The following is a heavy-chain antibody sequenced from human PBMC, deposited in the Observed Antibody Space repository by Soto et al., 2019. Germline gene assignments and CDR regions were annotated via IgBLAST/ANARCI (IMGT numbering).Heavy chain of an antibody. D-gene: IGHD1-7*01. CDR2: IYYGGST. J-gene: IGHJ6*02. V-gene: IGHV4-30-4*01. CDR1: GGSISSGDYY. CDR3: ARGFNWNSLGGYYGMDV. Sequence: SETLSLTCTVSGGSISSGDYYWSWIRQPPGKGLEWIGYIYYGGSTYYNPSLKSRVTISVDTSKNQFSLKLSSVTAADTAVYYCARGFNWNSLGGYYGMDVWGQGTTVTVSS.